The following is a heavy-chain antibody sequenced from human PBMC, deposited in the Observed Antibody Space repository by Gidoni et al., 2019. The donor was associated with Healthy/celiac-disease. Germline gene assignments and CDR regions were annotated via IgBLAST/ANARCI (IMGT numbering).Heavy chain of an antibody. V-gene: IGHV3-23*01. CDR3: AKDKYYYDSSGYYHYYYYGMDV. Sequence: EVQLLESGGGLVQPGGSLRLSCAASGFTFSSYAMSWVRQAPGKGLEWVSAISGSGGSKYYADSVKGRFTISRDNSKNTLYLQMNSLRAEDTAVYYCAKDKYYYDSSGYYHYYYYGMDVWGQGTTVTVSS. CDR2: ISGSGGSK. D-gene: IGHD3-22*01. CDR1: GFTFSSYA. J-gene: IGHJ6*02.